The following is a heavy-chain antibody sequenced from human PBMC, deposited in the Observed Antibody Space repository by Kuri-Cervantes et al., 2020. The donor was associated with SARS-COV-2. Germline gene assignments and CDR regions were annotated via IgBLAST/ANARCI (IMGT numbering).Heavy chain of an antibody. CDR3: ATTVLGYSYGYFDY. V-gene: IGHV4-59*11. CDR2: IYYTGST. CDR1: GVSITSRY. J-gene: IGHJ4*02. Sequence: SETLSLTCTVSGVSITSRYWSLIRQPPGKGLEWIAYIYYTGSTNYNPSLKSRVTISMDTSKSQFSLKLTSVTAADTAVYYCATTVLGYSYGYFDYWGQGTLVTVSS. D-gene: IGHD5-18*01.